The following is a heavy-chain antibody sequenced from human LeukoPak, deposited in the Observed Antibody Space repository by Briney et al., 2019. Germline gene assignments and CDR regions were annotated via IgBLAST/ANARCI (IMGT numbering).Heavy chain of an antibody. V-gene: IGHV1-46*01. CDR3: ARAKMALTNPGYCSSTSCPPHWFDP. J-gene: IGHJ5*02. CDR1: GYTFTGYY. D-gene: IGHD2-2*01. CDR2: INPSGGST. Sequence: ASVKVSCKASGYTFTGYYMHWVRQAPGQGLEWMGIINPSGGSTSYAQKFQGRVTMTRDTSTSTVYMELSSLRSEDTAVYYCARAKMALTNPGYCSSTSCPPHWFDPWGQGTLVTVSS.